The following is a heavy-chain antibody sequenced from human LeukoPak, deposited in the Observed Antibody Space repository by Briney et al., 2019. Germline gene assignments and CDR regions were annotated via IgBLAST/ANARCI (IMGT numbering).Heavy chain of an antibody. J-gene: IGHJ4*02. V-gene: IGHV3-30*18. D-gene: IGHD3-10*01. Sequence: PGGSLRLSCAASGFTFSSYGTHWVRQAPGKGLEWVAVISYDGSNKYYADSVKGRFTISRDNSKNTLYLQMNSLRAEDTAVYYCAKGRGYGDYWGQGTLVTVSS. CDR3: AKGRGYGDY. CDR2: ISYDGSNK. CDR1: GFTFSSYG.